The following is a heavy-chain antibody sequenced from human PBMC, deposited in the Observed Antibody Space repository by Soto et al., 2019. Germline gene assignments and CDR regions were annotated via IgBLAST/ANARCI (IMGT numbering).Heavy chain of an antibody. Sequence: QLQLQESGPGLVKPSETLSLTCTVSGGSISSSSYYWGWIRQPPGKGLEWIGSIYYSGSTYYNPSLKSRVTISVDTSKNNFSVKVSSVTAADAAVYYCARGGERYTNGVCYTVYPDWGQGTLVTVSS. CDR1: GGSISSSSYY. J-gene: IGHJ4*02. CDR2: IYYSGST. V-gene: IGHV4-39*02. CDR3: ARGGERYTNGVCYTVYPD. D-gene: IGHD2-8*01.